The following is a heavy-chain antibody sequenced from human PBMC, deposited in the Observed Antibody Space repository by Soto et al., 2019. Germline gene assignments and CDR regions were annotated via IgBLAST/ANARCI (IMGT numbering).Heavy chain of an antibody. D-gene: IGHD2-15*01. J-gene: IGHJ5*01. Sequence: PSETLSLTCAVYGGSFSGYYWTWIRQSPGKGLEWIGEINHSGSTNYNPSLKSRVTISLDTSKNQFSLTVNSVTAADTAIYYCGRVVEGATRHTDFDSWGQGTLVTVSS. CDR1: GGSFSGYY. V-gene: IGHV4-34*01. CDR3: GRVVEGATRHTDFDS. CDR2: INHSGST.